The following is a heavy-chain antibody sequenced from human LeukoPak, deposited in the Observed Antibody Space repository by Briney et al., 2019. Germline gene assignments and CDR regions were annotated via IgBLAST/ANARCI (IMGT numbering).Heavy chain of an antibody. V-gene: IGHV4-59*12. CDR1: GGSISSYY. CDR2: IYYSGST. CDR3: ARDLPKRQKAFDI. Sequence: SETLSLTCTVSGGSISSYYWSWIRQPPGKGLEWIGYIYYSGSTYYNPSLKSRVTISVDTSKNQFSLKLSSVTAADTAVYYCARDLPKRQKAFDIWGQGTMVTVSS. J-gene: IGHJ3*02.